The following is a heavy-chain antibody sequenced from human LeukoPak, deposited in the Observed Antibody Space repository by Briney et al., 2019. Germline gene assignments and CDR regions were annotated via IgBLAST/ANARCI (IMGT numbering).Heavy chain of an antibody. CDR1: GYTFTGYY. CDR3: ARVGHRDEDHFDY. J-gene: IGHJ4*02. D-gene: IGHD5-24*01. V-gene: IGHV1-2*02. Sequence: ASVKVSCKASGYTFTGYYMRWVRQAPGQGLEWMGWINPNSGGTNYAQKFQGRVTMTRDTSISTAYMELSRLRSDDTAVYYCARVGHRDEDHFDYWGQGTLVTVSS. CDR2: INPNSGGT.